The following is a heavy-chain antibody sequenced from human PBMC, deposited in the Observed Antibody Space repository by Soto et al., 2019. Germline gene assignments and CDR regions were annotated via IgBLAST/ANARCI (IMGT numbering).Heavy chain of an antibody. V-gene: IGHV3-66*01. CDR2: IYSGGST. CDR3: AGPYRGYDYDAFDI. J-gene: IGHJ3*02. CDR1: GFTVSSNY. D-gene: IGHD5-12*01. Sequence: GGSLRLSCAASGFTVSSNYMSWVRQAPGKGLEWVSVIYSGGSTYYGDSVKGRFTISRDNSKNTLYLQMNSLRAEDTAVYYCAGPYRGYDYDAFDIWGQGTMVTVSS.